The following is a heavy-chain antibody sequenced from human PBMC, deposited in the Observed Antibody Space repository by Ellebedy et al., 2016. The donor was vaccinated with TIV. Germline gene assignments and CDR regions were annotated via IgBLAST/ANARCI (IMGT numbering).Heavy chain of an antibody. J-gene: IGHJ4*02. Sequence: SETLSLTXTVSGGSISSRSYHWGWIRQSPGKGLEWIGSMYYDGSIYYNPSLKSRVTISVDTSKNQFSLNLTSVTAADTAVYCCARRVGATPPDFWGQGTLVTVSS. CDR2: MYYDGSI. V-gene: IGHV4-39*01. CDR3: ARRVGATPPDF. CDR1: GGSISSRSYH. D-gene: IGHD1-26*01.